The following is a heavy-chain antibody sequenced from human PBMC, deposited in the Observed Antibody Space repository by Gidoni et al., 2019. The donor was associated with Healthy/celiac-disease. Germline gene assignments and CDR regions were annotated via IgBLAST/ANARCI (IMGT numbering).Heavy chain of an antibody. V-gene: IGHV3-9*01. CDR2: ISWNSGSI. CDR3: AKVSWRSITIFGVSGMDV. CDR1: GFTFDDYA. Sequence: EVQLVESGGGLVQPGRSLRLSCAASGFTFDDYAMHWVRQAPGKGLEWVSGISWNSGSIGYADSVKGRFTISRDNAKNSLYLQMNSLRAEDTALYYCAKVSWRSITIFGVSGMDVWGQGTTVTVSS. J-gene: IGHJ6*02. D-gene: IGHD3-3*01.